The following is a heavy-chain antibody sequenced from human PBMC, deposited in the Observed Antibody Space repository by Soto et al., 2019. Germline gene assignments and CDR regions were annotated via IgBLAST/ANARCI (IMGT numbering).Heavy chain of an antibody. CDR1: GFTFGDYA. V-gene: IGHV3-49*03. D-gene: IGHD6-6*01. Sequence: GGSLRLSCTASGFTFGDYAMSWFRQAPGKGLEWVGFIRSKAYGGTTEYAASVKGRFTISRDDSKSIAYLQMNSLKTEDTAVYYCTRDSSSSSGAGYYYGMDVWGQGTTVTVSS. J-gene: IGHJ6*02. CDR2: IRSKAYGGTT. CDR3: TRDSSSSSGAGYYYGMDV.